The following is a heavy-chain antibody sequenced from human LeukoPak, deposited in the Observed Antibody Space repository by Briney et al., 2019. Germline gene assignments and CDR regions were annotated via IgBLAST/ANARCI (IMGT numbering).Heavy chain of an antibody. CDR3: ARGRLSYFDWSPRGYYFDY. D-gene: IGHD3-9*01. V-gene: IGHV4-59*12. CDR1: GGSISNYY. J-gene: IGHJ4*02. CDR2: IYYSGAT. Sequence: SETLSLTCTVSGGSISNYYWSWIRQPPGKGLGGIGHIYYSGATKYNPSLKSRITISVDTSKNQFSLMLSSVTAADTAVYYCARGRLSYFDWSPRGYYFDYWGQGTLVTVSS.